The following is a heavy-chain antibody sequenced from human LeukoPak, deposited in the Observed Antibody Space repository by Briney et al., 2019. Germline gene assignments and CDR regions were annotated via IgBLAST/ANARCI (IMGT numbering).Heavy chain of an antibody. CDR2: IWYDGSNK. Sequence: GGSLRLSCAASGFTFSSYGMHWVRQAPGKGPEWVAVIWYDGSNKYYADSVKGRFTISRDNSKNTLYLQMNSLRAEDTAVYYCARDAPGPHGPVAGHNWFDPWGQGTLVTVSS. CDR1: GFTFSSYG. CDR3: ARDAPGPHGPVAGHNWFDP. V-gene: IGHV3-33*01. D-gene: IGHD6-19*01. J-gene: IGHJ5*02.